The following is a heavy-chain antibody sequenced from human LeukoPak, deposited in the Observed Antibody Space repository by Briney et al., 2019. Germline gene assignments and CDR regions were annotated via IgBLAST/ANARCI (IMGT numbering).Heavy chain of an antibody. J-gene: IGHJ3*02. CDR2: ISSSNNYI. CDR3: ARAHNFYGGNSKGAFDI. CDR1: GFTFSSYS. D-gene: IGHD4-23*01. V-gene: IGHV3-21*01. Sequence: GGSLRLSCAASGFTFSSYSMNWVRQAPGKGLEWVSSISSSNNYIYYADSVKGRFTISRDNAKDSLYLQMNSLRAEDTAVYYCARAHNFYGGNSKGAFDIWGQGTLVTVSS.